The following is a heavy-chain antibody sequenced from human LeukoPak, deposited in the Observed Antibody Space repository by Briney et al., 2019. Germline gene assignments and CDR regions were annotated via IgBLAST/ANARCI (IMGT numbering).Heavy chain of an antibody. J-gene: IGHJ4*02. CDR2: INHSGST. CDR3: ARGHYDYVWGSYRFPKKFDY. D-gene: IGHD3-16*02. Sequence: SETLSLTCAVYGGSFSGYYWSRIRQPPGKGLEWIGEINHSGSTNYNPSLKSRVTISVDTSKNQFSLKLSSVTAAGTAVYYCARGHYDYVWGSYRFPKKFDYWGQGTLVTVSS. V-gene: IGHV4-34*01. CDR1: GGSFSGYY.